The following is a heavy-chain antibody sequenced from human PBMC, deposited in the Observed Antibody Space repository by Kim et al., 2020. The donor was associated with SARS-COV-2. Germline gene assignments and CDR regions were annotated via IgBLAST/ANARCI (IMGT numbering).Heavy chain of an antibody. D-gene: IGHD2-15*01. CDR3: ARAPLIGIVVVVAAQFDY. CDR2: INHSGST. J-gene: IGHJ4*02. Sequence: SETLSLTCAVYGGSFSGYYWSWIRQPPGKGLEWIGEINHSGSTNYNPSLKSRVTISVDTSKNQFSLKLSSVTAADTAVYYCARAPLIGIVVVVAAQFDYWGQGTLVTVSS. CDR1: GGSFSGYY. V-gene: IGHV4-34*01.